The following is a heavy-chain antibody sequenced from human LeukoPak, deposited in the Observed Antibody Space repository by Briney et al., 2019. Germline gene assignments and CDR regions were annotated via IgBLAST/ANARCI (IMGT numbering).Heavy chain of an antibody. V-gene: IGHV4-59*01. CDR1: GGSISSYY. CDR3: ARFDHGSGSYLGLGFDY. J-gene: IGHJ4*02. D-gene: IGHD3-10*01. Sequence: SETLSLTCTVSGGSISSYYWGWIRQPPGKGLEWIGYIYYSGSTNYNPSLKSRVTISVDTSKNQFSLKLSSVTAADTAVYYCARFDHGSGSYLGLGFDYWGQGTLVTVSS. CDR2: IYYSGST.